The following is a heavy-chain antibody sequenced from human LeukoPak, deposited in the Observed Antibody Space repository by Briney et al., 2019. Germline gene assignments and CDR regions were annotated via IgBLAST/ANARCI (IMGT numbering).Heavy chain of an antibody. J-gene: IGHJ4*02. D-gene: IGHD3-22*01. Sequence: PGGSLRLSCAASGFTFSSYAMSWVRQAPGKGLEWVPAISGSGGSAYYADSVKGRFTISRDNSKNTLYLQMNSLRAEDTAVYYCAKRPNYYDSSGYWVYWGQGTLVTVSS. CDR1: GFTFSSYA. CDR2: ISGSGGSA. V-gene: IGHV3-23*01. CDR3: AKRPNYYDSSGYWVY.